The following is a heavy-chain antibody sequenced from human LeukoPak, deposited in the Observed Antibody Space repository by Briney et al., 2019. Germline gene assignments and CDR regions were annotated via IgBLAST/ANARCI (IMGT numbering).Heavy chain of an antibody. D-gene: IGHD1-26*01. V-gene: IGHV4-4*07. CDR1: GGSISSYY. Sequence: NASETLSLTCTVSGGSISSYYWSWIRQPAGKGLEWIGCIYTSGSNNYNPSLKSRVTMSVDTSKNQFSLKLSSVTAADTAVYYCARDTELPAGYYYGMDVWGQGTTVTVSS. CDR3: ARDTELPAGYYYGMDV. J-gene: IGHJ6*02. CDR2: IYTSGSN.